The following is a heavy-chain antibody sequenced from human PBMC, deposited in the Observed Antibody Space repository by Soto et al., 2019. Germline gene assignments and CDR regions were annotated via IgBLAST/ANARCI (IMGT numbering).Heavy chain of an antibody. Sequence: SETLSLTCAVYGGSFSGYYWSWIRQPPGKGLEWIGEINHSGSTNYNPSLKSRVTISVDTSKNQFSLKLSSVTAADTAVYYCARSERYSGYDRGNWFDPWRQGTLATVSS. CDR3: ARSERYSGYDRGNWFDP. D-gene: IGHD5-12*01. J-gene: IGHJ5*02. V-gene: IGHV4-34*01. CDR2: INHSGST. CDR1: GGSFSGYY.